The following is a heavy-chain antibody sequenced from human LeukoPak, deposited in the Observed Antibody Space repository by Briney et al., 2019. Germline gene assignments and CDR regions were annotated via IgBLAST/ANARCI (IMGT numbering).Heavy chain of an antibody. J-gene: IGHJ6*03. CDR3: AKDAQLWSGPYYYYMDV. D-gene: IGHD3-3*01. CDR1: GFTFSSYS. V-gene: IGHV3-21*01. CDR2: ISSSSSYI. Sequence: PGGSLRLSCAASGFTFSSYSMNWVRQAPGKGLEWVSSISSSSSYIYYADSVKGRFTISRDNAKNTLYLQMNSLRAEDTAVYYCAKDAQLWSGPYYYYMDVWGKGTTVTVSS.